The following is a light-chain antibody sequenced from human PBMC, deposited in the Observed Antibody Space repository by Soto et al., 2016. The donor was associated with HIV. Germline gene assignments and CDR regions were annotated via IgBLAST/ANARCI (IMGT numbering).Light chain of an antibody. CDR1: NIGSKS. CDR3: QIWDSSSDLDWV. V-gene: IGLV3-21*03. CDR2: DDS. Sequence: YELTQPPSVSVAPGKTARITCGGHNIGSKSVHWYQQKPGQAPVLVVYDDSDRPSGIPERFSGSNSGNTATLTISRVEVGDEADYHCQIWDSSSDLDWVFGGGTKLTVL. J-gene: IGLJ3*02.